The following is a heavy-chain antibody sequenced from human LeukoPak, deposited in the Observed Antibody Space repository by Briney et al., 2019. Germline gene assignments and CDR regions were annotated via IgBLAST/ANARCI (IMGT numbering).Heavy chain of an antibody. CDR2: ISSSSSYI. Sequence: PGGSPRLSCAASGFTFSSYSMNWVRQAPGKGLEWVSYISSSSSYIHYADSVKGRFTFSRDNAKNSLYLQMNSLRAEDTAVDYCASRRSYGGYDYWGQGTLVTVSS. J-gene: IGHJ4*02. CDR1: GFTFSSYS. D-gene: IGHD5-12*01. V-gene: IGHV3-21*05. CDR3: ASRRSYGGYDY.